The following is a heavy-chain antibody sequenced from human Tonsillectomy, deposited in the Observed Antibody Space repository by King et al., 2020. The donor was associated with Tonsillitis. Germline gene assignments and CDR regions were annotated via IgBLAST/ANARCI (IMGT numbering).Heavy chain of an antibody. CDR1: GFTFSSYG. CDR2: IWYDGSNK. Sequence: VQLVESGGGVVQPGRSLRLSCAASGFTFSSYGMHWVRQAPGTGLEWVADIWYDGSNKYYADSVKGRFTISRDNSKNTLYLQMNSLRAEDTAVYYCARQTGDYGDYEFYFDYWGQGTLVTVSS. CDR3: ARQTGDYGDYEFYFDY. D-gene: IGHD4-17*01. V-gene: IGHV3-33*01. J-gene: IGHJ4*02.